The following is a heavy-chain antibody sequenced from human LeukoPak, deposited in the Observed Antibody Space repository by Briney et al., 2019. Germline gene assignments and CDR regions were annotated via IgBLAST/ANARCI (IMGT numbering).Heavy chain of an antibody. CDR1: GFIFSSYG. D-gene: IGHD3-22*01. Sequence: GGSLRLSCVASGFIFSSYGMSWARQAPGKGLEWVSAISGSGDSTFYADSVKGRFTISRDNSKNTLYLQMSSLRAEDRAVYYCAKYYYDGTGSNLFDYWGQGTLVTVSS. J-gene: IGHJ4*02. V-gene: IGHV3-23*01. CDR3: AKYYYDGTGSNLFDY. CDR2: ISGSGDST.